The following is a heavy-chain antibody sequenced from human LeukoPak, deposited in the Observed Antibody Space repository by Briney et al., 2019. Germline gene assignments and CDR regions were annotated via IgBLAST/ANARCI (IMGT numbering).Heavy chain of an antibody. J-gene: IGHJ5*02. Sequence: GASVKVSCKASGYAFTSYGISWVRQAPGQGLEWMGWISGYNGNTKNAQKLQGRVTMTTDTSTSTAYMELRSLRSDDTAVYYCARDGRHRYYYDSSGFYVSWFDPWGQGTLVTVSS. CDR1: GYAFTSYG. D-gene: IGHD3-22*01. CDR3: ARDGRHRYYYDSSGFYVSWFDP. V-gene: IGHV1-18*01. CDR2: ISGYNGNT.